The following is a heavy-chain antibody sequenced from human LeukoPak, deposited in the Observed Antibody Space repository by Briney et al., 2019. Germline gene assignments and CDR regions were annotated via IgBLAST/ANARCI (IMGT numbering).Heavy chain of an antibody. J-gene: IGHJ4*02. CDR2: IRSKAYGGTA. CDR1: GFTFGVDG. D-gene: IGHD3-3*01. CDR3: SRDFWRFGLAY. V-gene: IGHV3-49*03. Sequence: GGSLRLSCTASGFTFGVDGMSWFRQALGKGLEWVGFIRSKAYGGTAEYAASVKDRFTVSRDDSKSITYLEMKSLKIEDTAVYYCSRDFWRFGLAYWGQGTLVTVTS.